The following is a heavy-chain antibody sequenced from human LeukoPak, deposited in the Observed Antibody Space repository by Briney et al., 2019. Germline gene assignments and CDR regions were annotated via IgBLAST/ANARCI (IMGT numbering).Heavy chain of an antibody. CDR2: IYYSGST. J-gene: IGHJ4*02. D-gene: IGHD6-13*01. Sequence: NPSETLSLTCTVSGGPTSSYYWSWIRQPPGKGLEWIGYIYYSGSTNYNPSLKSRVTISVDTSKNQFSLKLSSVTAADTAVYYCARERAAAAPFDYWGQGTLVTVSS. CDR1: GGPTSSYY. CDR3: ARERAAAAPFDY. V-gene: IGHV4-59*01.